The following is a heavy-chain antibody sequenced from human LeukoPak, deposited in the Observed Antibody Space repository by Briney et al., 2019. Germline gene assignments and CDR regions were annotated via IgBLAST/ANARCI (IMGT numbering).Heavy chain of an antibody. Sequence: ASVKVSCKASGYTFTGYYMRWVRQAPGQGLEWMGWINPNSGGTNYAQKFQGRVTMTRDTSISTAYMELSRLRSDDTAVYYCARVVLGIADAFDIWGQGTMVTVSS. J-gene: IGHJ3*02. V-gene: IGHV1-2*02. CDR3: ARVVLGIADAFDI. CDR1: GYTFTGYY. D-gene: IGHD7-27*01. CDR2: INPNSGGT.